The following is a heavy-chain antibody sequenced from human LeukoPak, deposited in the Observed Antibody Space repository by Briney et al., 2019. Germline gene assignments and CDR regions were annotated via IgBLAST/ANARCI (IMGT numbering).Heavy chain of an antibody. V-gene: IGHV3-48*01. Sequence: GGSLRLSCAASGFAFSSYSMNWVRQAPGKGLEWVSYISSSSSTIYYADSVKGRFTISRDNSKNTLYLQMNSLRAEDTAVYYCASTTGSAGTQYWGQGTLVTVSS. CDR3: ASTTGSAGTQY. D-gene: IGHD6-13*01. CDR1: GFAFSSYS. J-gene: IGHJ4*02. CDR2: ISSSSSTI.